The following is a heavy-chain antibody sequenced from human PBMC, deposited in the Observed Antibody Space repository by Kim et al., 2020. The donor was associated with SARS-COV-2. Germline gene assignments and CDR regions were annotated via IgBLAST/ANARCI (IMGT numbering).Heavy chain of an antibody. Sequence: GGSLRLSCAASGFTFSSYGMHWVRQAPGKGLEWVAVISYDGSNKYYADSVKGRFTISRDNSKNTLYLQMNSLRAEDTAVYYCAKDFVDLLPFTYGDPTPPGWYDSWGQGTLVTVCS. CDR1: GFTFSSYG. J-gene: IGHJ5*01. CDR3: AKDFVDLLPFTYGDPTPPGWYDS. D-gene: IGHD4-17*01. V-gene: IGHV3-30*18. CDR2: ISYDGSNK.